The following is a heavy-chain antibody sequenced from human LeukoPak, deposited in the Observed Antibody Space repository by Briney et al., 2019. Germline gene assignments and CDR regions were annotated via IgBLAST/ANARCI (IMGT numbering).Heavy chain of an antibody. V-gene: IGHV3-7*01. CDR2: MNQYGSEK. D-gene: IGHD4-11*01. J-gene: IGHJ4*02. Sequence: PGGSLRLSCAASGFTFSDYWMSWVRQAPGQGLEWVANMNQYGSEKYYVGSVKGRFTISRDNAENSLYLQMNSLTVEDTAVYYCTGHHQAYSRTYWGQGTLVTVSS. CDR1: GFTFSDYW. CDR3: TGHHQAYSRTY.